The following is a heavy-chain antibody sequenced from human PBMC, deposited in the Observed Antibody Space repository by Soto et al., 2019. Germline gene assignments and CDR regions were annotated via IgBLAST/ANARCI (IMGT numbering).Heavy chain of an antibody. V-gene: IGHV4-59*02. CDR1: GDSVSSYY. D-gene: IGHD1-26*01. Sequence: QVQLQESGPGLVKPSETLSLTGSVSGDSVSSYYWSLIRQPPGKGLEWIGYVYYDGSTNYNPSLETRVSISIDTSTNQVSIKLHSVTAAETAVYHCARGRRSPTVYYGLDVWGQGTTVAVSS. J-gene: IGHJ6*02. CDR2: VYYDGST. CDR3: ARGRRSPTVYYGLDV.